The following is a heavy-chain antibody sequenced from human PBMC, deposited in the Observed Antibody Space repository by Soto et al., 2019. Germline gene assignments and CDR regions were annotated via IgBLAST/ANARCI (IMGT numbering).Heavy chain of an antibody. J-gene: IGHJ4*02. Sequence: EVQLVESGGGLVQPGGPLRLSCAASGFTFSDHYMDWFRQAPGKGLEWVGRSRNKANSYSTEYAASVKGRFTISRDESKNSLYLQMNSLKTEDTAVYYCAMFSGSYTRGLDYWCQGTLVTVSS. CDR3: AMFSGSYTRGLDY. V-gene: IGHV3-72*01. CDR1: GFTFSDHY. D-gene: IGHD1-26*01. CDR2: SRNKANSYST.